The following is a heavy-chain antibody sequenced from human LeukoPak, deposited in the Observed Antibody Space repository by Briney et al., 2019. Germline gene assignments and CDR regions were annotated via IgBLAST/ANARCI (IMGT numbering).Heavy chain of an antibody. V-gene: IGHV3-21*01. CDR1: GFTFCDYS. J-gene: IGHJ4*02. CDR2: ISSSSTYI. Sequence: GGSLRLSCAATGFTFCDYSMVWVRQAPGKGLEWVSSISSSSTYIFYADSVKGRFTFSRDNVKNSLYLQMNSLRAEDTAVYYCARIDLHCGGDCYAIDYWGQGTLVTVSS. CDR3: ARIDLHCGGDCYAIDY. D-gene: IGHD2-21*02.